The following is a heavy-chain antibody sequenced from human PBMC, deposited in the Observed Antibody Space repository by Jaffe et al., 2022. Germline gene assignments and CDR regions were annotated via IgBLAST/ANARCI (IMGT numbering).Heavy chain of an antibody. CDR1: GFTFSNYW. D-gene: IGHD3-10*01. Sequence: EVQLLESGGGLVQPGGSLRLSCVDSGFTFSNYWMNWVRQAPGKGLEWVASIKGDGSEKYYVDSVKGRFTISRDNAKNSLFLQMNTLRAEDTAVYYCAKTPGSSGRGWNAFDIWGQGTMVTVSS. CDR3: AKTPGSSGRGWNAFDI. J-gene: IGHJ3*02. V-gene: IGHV3-7*03. CDR2: IKGDGSEK.